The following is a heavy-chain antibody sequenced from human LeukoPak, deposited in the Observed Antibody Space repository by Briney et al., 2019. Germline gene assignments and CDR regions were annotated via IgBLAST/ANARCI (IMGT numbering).Heavy chain of an antibody. V-gene: IGHV1-18*01. J-gene: IGHJ5*02. D-gene: IGHD2-2*01. CDR1: GHTSTSYG. CDR2: ISAYNGNT. CDR3: ARDENAYCTSTTCPFAWFDP. Sequence: GASVKVSCKASGHTSTSYGISWVRQAPGQGLEWMGWISAYNGNTNYAQNVQGRVTMTTDTSTSTAYMELRSLRSDDTAVYYCARDENAYCTSTTCPFAWFDPWGQGTLVTVSS.